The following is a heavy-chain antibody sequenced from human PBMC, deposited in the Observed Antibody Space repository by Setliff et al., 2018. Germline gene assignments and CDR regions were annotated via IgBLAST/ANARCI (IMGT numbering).Heavy chain of an antibody. D-gene: IGHD6-13*01. CDR1: DYSISSSRYY. J-gene: IGHJ6*02. V-gene: IGHV4-39*01. CDR2: INYSGST. CDR3: ARAAGYSSSWYHYYYGMDV. Sequence: SETLSLTCTVSDYSISSSRYYWGWIRQPPGKGLEWIGSINYSGSTYYNPSLKSRVTISVETSKNQFPLKLSSVTAADTAVYYCARAAGYSSSWYHYYYGMDVWGQGTTVTVSS.